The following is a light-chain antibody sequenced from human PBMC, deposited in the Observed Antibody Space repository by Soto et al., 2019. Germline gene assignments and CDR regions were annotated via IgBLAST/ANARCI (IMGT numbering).Light chain of an antibody. V-gene: IGKV1-33*01. CDR1: QDIGKR. CDR2: DAS. CDR3: QQYDTLLT. Sequence: DIRMTQSPSSLSASVGDRVTITCQASQDIGKRLNWYQHKPGKAPKVLIYDASYLETGVTSRFSGRGSGTDFTFTISSLQPVDFATYYCQQYDTLLTFGGGTKVE. J-gene: IGKJ4*01.